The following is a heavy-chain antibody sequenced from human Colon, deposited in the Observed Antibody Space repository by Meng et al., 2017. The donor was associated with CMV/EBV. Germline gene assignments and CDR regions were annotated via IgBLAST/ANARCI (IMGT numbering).Heavy chain of an antibody. V-gene: IGHV3-73*01. J-gene: IGHJ2*01. CDR3: TRHEVGTGRYFDL. CDR1: GFSFSGSG. CDR2: IRHKAESYAT. Sequence: GFSFSGSGIHWVRQASGKGLEWVGRIRHKAESYATTYAASLKGRFTISRDDSKNTAYLQMNSLKIEDTAVYYCTRHEVGTGRYFDLWGRGALVTVSS. D-gene: IGHD1-14*01.